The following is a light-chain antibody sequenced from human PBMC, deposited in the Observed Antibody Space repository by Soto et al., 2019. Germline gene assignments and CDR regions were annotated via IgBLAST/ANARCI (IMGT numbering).Light chain of an antibody. CDR2: DAS. V-gene: IGKV3-11*01. CDR1: QSVSSN. Sequence: ESVLTQYPATLSFSPGEKATLSCRASQSVSSNLAWYQQKPGQAPRLLIYDASNRATGIPARFSGSGSGTDFTLTISSLEPEDFAVYYCQRGDTFGQGTRLGIK. CDR3: QRGDT. J-gene: IGKJ5*01.